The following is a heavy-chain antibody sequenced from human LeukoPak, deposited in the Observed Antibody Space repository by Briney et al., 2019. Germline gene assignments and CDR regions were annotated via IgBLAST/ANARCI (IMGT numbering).Heavy chain of an antibody. Sequence: SETLSLTCTVSGGSISSYYWSWILQPPGKGLEWIGYIYYSGSTNYNPSLKSRVTISVDTSKNQFSLKLSSVTAADMAVYYCARVPYCNGGSCYSFWFDPWGQGTLVTVSS. CDR1: GGSISSYY. V-gene: IGHV4-59*01. CDR2: IYYSGST. J-gene: IGHJ5*02. CDR3: ARVPYCNGGSCYSFWFDP. D-gene: IGHD2-15*01.